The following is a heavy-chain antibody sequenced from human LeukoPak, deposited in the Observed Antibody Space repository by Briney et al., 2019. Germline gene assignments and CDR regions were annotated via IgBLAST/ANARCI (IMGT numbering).Heavy chain of an antibody. CDR2: IYTSGST. CDR1: GGSISSGSYY. CDR3: AGAPHYYDSSGYYWNYWYFDL. J-gene: IGHJ2*01. V-gene: IGHV4-61*02. Sequence: SQTLSPTCTVSGGSISSGSYYWNWIRQPAGKGLEWIGRIYTSGSTNYNPSLKSRVTISVDTSKNQFSLRLNSVTAADTAVYYCAGAPHYYDSSGYYWNYWYFDLWGRGTLVTVSS. D-gene: IGHD3-22*01.